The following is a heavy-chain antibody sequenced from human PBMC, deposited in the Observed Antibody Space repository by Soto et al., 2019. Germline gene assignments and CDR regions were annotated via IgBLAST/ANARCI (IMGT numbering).Heavy chain of an antibody. CDR3: ARTSYSDSSGYYGMDV. CDR1: AGSISSTNW. Sequence: QVQLQESGPGLVKPSGTLSLTCAVSAGSISSTNWWTWVRQSPGKGLEWIGEIYHSGTTNYNPSPTSRVTLSVDKSNNQFSLKLTSVTAADTAVYYCARTSYSDSSGYYGMDVWGQGTTVTVSS. CDR2: IYHSGTT. J-gene: IGHJ6*02. D-gene: IGHD3-22*01. V-gene: IGHV4-4*02.